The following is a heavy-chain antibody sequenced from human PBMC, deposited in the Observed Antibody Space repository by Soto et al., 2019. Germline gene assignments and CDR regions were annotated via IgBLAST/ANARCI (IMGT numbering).Heavy chain of an antibody. J-gene: IGHJ4*02. V-gene: IGHV4-31*03. CDR2: IYYTGHT. D-gene: IGHD2-8*01. CDR1: GGYISSGGNY. CDR3: AREDINESFLDY. Sequence: QVQLQESGPGLVKPSQTLSLTCSVSGGYISSGGNYWSWIRQHPGKGLEWIGFIYYTGHTKYNAALKSRASISADMSENQFSLTLTSVTAADTAVYYCAREDINESFLDYWGPGILVTVSS.